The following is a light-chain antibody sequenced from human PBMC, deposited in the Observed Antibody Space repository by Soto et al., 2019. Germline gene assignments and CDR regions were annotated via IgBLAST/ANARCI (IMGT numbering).Light chain of an antibody. V-gene: IGKV1-33*01. Sequence: DIQMTQSPSSLSASVGDRVTITCQASRDISNYLNWYQQKPGKAPKLLIYDASNLETGVPSRFSGSGSGTDFTFTISSLQPEDIATYYCQQYDNLLPLTFGGGTKVDLK. J-gene: IGKJ4*01. CDR3: QQYDNLLPLT. CDR2: DAS. CDR1: RDISNY.